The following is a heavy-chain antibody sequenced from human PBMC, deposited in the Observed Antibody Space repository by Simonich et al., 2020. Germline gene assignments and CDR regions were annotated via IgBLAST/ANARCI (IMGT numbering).Heavy chain of an antibody. CDR2: IKPNSGGT. CDR1: GYTFTGYY. Sequence: QVQLVQSGAEVKKPGASVKVSCKASGYTFTGYYMHWVRQAPGQGLGWMGWIKPNSGGTNDAQKFQGRVTMTRDTSISTAYMELSRLRSDDTAVYYCARVRFEAFDIWGQGTMVTVSS. CDR3: ARVRFEAFDI. J-gene: IGHJ3*02. V-gene: IGHV1-2*02.